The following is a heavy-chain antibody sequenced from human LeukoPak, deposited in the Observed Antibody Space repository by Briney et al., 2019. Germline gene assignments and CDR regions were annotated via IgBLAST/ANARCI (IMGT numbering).Heavy chain of an antibody. Sequence: SETLSLTCTVSGFSISGGYYWGWVRPPPGKGLEWIGSTYQSGRTNYNPSLKSPVTISVDTSKNQFSLKLTSVTAADTAMYYCARDPHKDSGGKTILYYFDYWGQGTLVTVSS. CDR1: GFSISGGYY. D-gene: IGHD4-23*01. J-gene: IGHJ4*02. CDR2: TYQSGRT. V-gene: IGHV4-38-2*02. CDR3: ARDPHKDSGGKTILYYFDY.